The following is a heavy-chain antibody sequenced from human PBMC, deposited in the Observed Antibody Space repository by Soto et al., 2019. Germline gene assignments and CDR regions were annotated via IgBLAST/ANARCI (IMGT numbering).Heavy chain of an antibody. CDR3: ARVYGSRGGYFDP. Sequence: PSETLSLTCTVSGGSISSYYWSWIRQPPGKGLEWIGYIYYSGSTNYNPSLKSRVTISVDTSKNQFSLKLSSVTAADTAVYYCARVYGSRGGYFDPWGQGTLVTVSS. D-gene: IGHD3-10*01. J-gene: IGHJ4*02. CDR2: IYYSGST. CDR1: GGSISSYY. V-gene: IGHV4-59*01.